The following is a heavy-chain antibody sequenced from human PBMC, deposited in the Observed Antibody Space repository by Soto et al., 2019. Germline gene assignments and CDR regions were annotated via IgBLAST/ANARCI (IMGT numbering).Heavy chain of an antibody. J-gene: IGHJ1*01. CDR3: AAAATAWPQKGPCKC. Sequence: GASVKVSCKASGFTFTSSAFQWVRQARGQRLEWTGWIAVGSGYTNYAQRFQDRVTLTRDMSTATTYMELSRLTSEHTAIYYCAAAATAWPQKGPCKCWGQVTRVTASS. CDR1: GFTFTSSA. CDR2: IAVGSGYT. V-gene: IGHV1-58*01. D-gene: IGHD5-12*01.